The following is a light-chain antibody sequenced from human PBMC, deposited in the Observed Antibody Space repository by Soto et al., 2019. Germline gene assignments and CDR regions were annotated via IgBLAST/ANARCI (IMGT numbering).Light chain of an antibody. CDR1: QSVSSN. Sequence: EIVRTQSPATLSVSPGERAALSCRASQSVSSNLAWYQQKPGQAPRLLIYGASTRATGIPASFSGSGSGTEFTLTISILQSEDFAVYYCQQYNYWPPRLTCGQGTKVDIK. J-gene: IGKJ1*01. V-gene: IGKV3-15*01. CDR3: QQYNYWPPRLT. CDR2: GAS.